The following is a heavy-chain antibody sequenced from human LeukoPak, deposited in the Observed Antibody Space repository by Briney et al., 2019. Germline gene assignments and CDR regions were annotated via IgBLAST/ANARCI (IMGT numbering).Heavy chain of an antibody. V-gene: IGHV4-39*07. CDR3: ARSRGFYGDPYYFDY. D-gene: IGHD4-17*01. J-gene: IGHJ4*02. CDR2: IFYSGST. Sequence: SETLSLTCTVSGGSISTSSYYWGWVRQPPGKGLEWIGNIFYSGSTYYSPSLKSRVTISLDTSRNQFSLKLNSVTAADTAVYYCARSRGFYGDPYYFDYWGQGTLVTVSS. CDR1: GGSISTSSYY.